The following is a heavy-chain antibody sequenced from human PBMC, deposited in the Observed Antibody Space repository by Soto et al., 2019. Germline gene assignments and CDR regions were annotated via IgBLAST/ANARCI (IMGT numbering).Heavy chain of an antibody. Sequence: LSLTCTVSGGSVSPFYWSWVRQPPGKGLEWIGYLYYSGNTNYNPSLKSRVTISVDASKNQVSLRLTSVTAADTAVYYCARVGGVAARTFDYWGQGTVVTVPQ. CDR2: LYYSGNT. V-gene: IGHV4-59*02. CDR3: ARVGGVAARTFDY. J-gene: IGHJ4*02. CDR1: GGSVSPFY. D-gene: IGHD2-15*01.